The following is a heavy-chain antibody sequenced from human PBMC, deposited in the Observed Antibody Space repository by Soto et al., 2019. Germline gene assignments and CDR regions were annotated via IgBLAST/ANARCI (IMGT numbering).Heavy chain of an antibody. J-gene: IGHJ4*02. Sequence: SVKVSCKASGDTFTFYSINWVRQAPGLGLEWMGRFNPILSMSNYAQRFQGRVTMTADKSTSTAYMELSSLRSEDTAIYYCASSYGSGYRAFDYWGQGALVTVSS. V-gene: IGHV1-69*02. D-gene: IGHD3-10*01. CDR1: GDTFTFYS. CDR2: FNPILSMS. CDR3: ASSYGSGYRAFDY.